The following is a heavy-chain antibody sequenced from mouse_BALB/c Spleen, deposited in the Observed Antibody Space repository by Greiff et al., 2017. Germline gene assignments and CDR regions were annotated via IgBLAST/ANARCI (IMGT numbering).Heavy chain of an antibody. CDR1: GFNFKDTY. CDR3: ARRDYSYAMDY. CDR2: IDPANGNT. D-gene: IGHD1-1*01. J-gene: IGHJ4*01. Sequence: VHVKQSGAELVKPGASVKLSCTASGFNFKDTYMHWVKQRPEQGLEWIGRIDPANGNTKYDPKFQGKATITADTSSNTAYLQLSSLTSEDTAVYYCARRDYSYAMDYWGQGTSVTVSS. V-gene: IGHV14-3*02.